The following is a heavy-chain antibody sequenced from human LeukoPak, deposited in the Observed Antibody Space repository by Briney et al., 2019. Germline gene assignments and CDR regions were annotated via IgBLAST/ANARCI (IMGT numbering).Heavy chain of an antibody. V-gene: IGHV3-23*01. CDR3: AKDHRYCSSTSCYPDYFDY. CDR1: GFTFSTYA. Sequence: PGGSLRLSCAASGFTFSTYAMSWVRQAPGKGLEWVSAISGSGGSTYYADSVKGRFTISRDNSKNTLYLQMNSLRAEDTAVYYCAKDHRYCSSTSCYPDYFDYWGQGTLVTVSS. CDR2: ISGSGGST. D-gene: IGHD2-2*01. J-gene: IGHJ4*02.